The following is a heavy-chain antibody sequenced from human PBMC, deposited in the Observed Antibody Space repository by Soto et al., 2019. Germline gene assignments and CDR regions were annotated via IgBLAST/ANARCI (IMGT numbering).Heavy chain of an antibody. CDR3: ARFRGGGPWDD. J-gene: IGHJ4*02. D-gene: IGHD1-26*01. Sequence: QVQLQESGPGLVKPSQTLSLTCTVSGGSISSGGYYWRWIRQHPGKGLEWIGYSYYSGSTNYNPSLKRRVTISVATSKNQFSLKLSSVTAADTAVYYCARFRGGGPWDDWVQGPQVTVSS. CDR2: SYYSGST. CDR1: GGSISSGGYY. V-gene: IGHV4-31*03.